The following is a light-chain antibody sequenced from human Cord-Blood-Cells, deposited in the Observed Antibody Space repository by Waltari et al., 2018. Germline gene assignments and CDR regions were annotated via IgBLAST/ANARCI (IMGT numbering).Light chain of an antibody. Sequence: QSALTQPASVSGSPGQSITISCTGTSSDVGGYNYVSWYQQHPGKAPKLMIYDVSKRPSGVAIRCSGAKSGNTASLTISGLQAEDEADYYCSSYTSSSTFGVFGGGTKLTVL. CDR1: SSDVGGYNY. V-gene: IGLV2-14*01. J-gene: IGLJ3*02. CDR3: SSYTSSSTFGV. CDR2: DVS.